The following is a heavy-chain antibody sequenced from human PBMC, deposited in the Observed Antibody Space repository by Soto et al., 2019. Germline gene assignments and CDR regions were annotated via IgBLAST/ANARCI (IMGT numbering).Heavy chain of an antibody. CDR3: AKVIDATDCSSSSCSRASDV. D-gene: IGHD2-2*01. CDR1: GFTFSSYA. Sequence: PGGSLRLSCAASGFTFSSYAMSWVRQAPGKGLEWVSYITDSSKFYADSVKGRFTISRDNSKNTLYLEVNSLRAEDTAIYYCAKVIDATDCSSSSCSRASDVWGQGTMVTVSS. J-gene: IGHJ3*01. CDR2: ITDSSK. V-gene: IGHV3-23*05.